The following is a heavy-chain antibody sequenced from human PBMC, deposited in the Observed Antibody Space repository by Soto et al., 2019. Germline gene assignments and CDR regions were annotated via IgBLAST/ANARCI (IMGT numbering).Heavy chain of an antibody. V-gene: IGHV3-74*01. J-gene: IGHJ4*02. CDR2: INSDGSST. CDR1: VFTFGGYG. Sequence: LGGSLRLSCADSVFTFGGYGMHWVRQAPGKGLVWVSRINSDGSSTDYADSVRGRFTISRDNAKNTLHLQMDSLRAEDTAVYYCARTNYHFDLWGQGTQVTVSS. D-gene: IGHD3-10*01. CDR3: ARTNYHFDL.